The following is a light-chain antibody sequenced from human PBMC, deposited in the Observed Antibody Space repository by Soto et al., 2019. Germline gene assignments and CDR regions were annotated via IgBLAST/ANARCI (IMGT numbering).Light chain of an antibody. V-gene: IGKV1-12*01. CDR2: AAS. CDR1: QGISSW. J-gene: IGKJ4*01. Sequence: DIQMTQSPSSVSASVGDRVTITCRASQGISSWLAWYQQKPGTAPNLLISAASSLQSGVPSRFSGSVSRTDFTLIISTRQPEDFATYYCQQAHSFPLTFGGGTKVEI. CDR3: QQAHSFPLT.